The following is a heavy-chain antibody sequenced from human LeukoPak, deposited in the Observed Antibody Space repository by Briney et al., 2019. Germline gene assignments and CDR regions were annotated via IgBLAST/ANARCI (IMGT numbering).Heavy chain of an antibody. J-gene: IGHJ4*02. CDR3: ASSPDFLKGGWGPFDY. D-gene: IGHD3-3*01. Sequence: KTSQTLSLTCTVSGGSISSGDYYWSWIRQPPGKGLEWIGYIYYSGSTYYNPSLKSRVTISVDTSKNQFSLKLSSVTAADTAVYYCASSPDFLKGGWGPFDYWGQGTLVTFSS. V-gene: IGHV4-30-4*08. CDR2: IYYSGST. CDR1: GGSISSGDYY.